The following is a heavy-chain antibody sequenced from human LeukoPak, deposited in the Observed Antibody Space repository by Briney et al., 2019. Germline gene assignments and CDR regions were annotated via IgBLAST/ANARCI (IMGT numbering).Heavy chain of an antibody. J-gene: IGHJ4*02. CDR3: ARHVLVRGTRGFDY. CDR1: GGSINSGHW. CDR2: IYVSETT. Sequence: SGPGLVKPSGTLSLTCGVSGGSINSGHWWSWVRQTPGKGLEWIGEIYVSETTNYNPSLKGRVTISMDKSNNQMSLRLNSLTAADTAVYCCARHVLVRGTRGFDYWGQGALVTVSS. D-gene: IGHD2-2*01. V-gene: IGHV4-4*01.